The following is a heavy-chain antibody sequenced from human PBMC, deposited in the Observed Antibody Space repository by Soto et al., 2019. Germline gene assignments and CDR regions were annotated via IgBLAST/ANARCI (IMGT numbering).Heavy chain of an antibody. J-gene: IGHJ4*02. CDR1: GYTFTSYG. Sequence: QVQLVQSGAEVKKPGASVKVSCQASGYTFTSYGISWVRQAPGQGLEWMGWISAYNGNTNYAQKLQGRVTMTTDTSTSTAYMELRSLRADDTAVYDCARELRKDYYDSSGYIDYWGQGTLVTVSS. D-gene: IGHD3-22*01. V-gene: IGHV1-18*01. CDR3: ARELRKDYYDSSGYIDY. CDR2: ISAYNGNT.